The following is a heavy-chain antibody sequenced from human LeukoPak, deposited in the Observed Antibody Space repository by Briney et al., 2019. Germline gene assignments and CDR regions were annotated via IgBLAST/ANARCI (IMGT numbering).Heavy chain of an antibody. V-gene: IGHV3-23*01. D-gene: IGHD1-26*01. J-gene: IGHJ5*02. CDR1: GFTFSSYA. CDR2: ISGSGGST. CDR3: AKDRRVWGSYYWSNWFDP. Sequence: GGSLRLSCAASGFTFSSYAMSWVRQAPGKGLEWVSAISGSGGSTYYADSVKGRFTISRDNSKNTLYLQMNSLRAEDTAVYYCAKDRRVWGSYYWSNWFDPWGQRTLVTVSS.